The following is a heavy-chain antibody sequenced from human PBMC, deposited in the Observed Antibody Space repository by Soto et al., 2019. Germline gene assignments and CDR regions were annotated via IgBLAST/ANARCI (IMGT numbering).Heavy chain of an antibody. Sequence: GESLKISCAASGFTFSSYAMSWVRQAPGKGLEWVSAISGSGGSTYYADSVKGRFTISRDNSKNTLYLQMNSLRAEDTAVYYCAKDGNQLPRARFDYWGQGTLVTVSS. CDR2: ISGSGGST. J-gene: IGHJ4*02. V-gene: IGHV3-23*01. D-gene: IGHD2-2*01. CDR1: GFTFSSYA. CDR3: AKDGNQLPRARFDY.